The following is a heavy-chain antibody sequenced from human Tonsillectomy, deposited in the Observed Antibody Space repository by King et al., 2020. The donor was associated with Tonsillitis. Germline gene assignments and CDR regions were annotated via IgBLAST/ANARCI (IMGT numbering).Heavy chain of an antibody. CDR3: AKDEGFDYSSGWHDY. J-gene: IGHJ4*02. Sequence: QLVQSGGGVVQPGGSLRLSCAASGFTFSSYGMHWVRQAPGKGLEWVAFIRYDGSNKYYADSVKGRFTISRDNSKNTLYLQMNSLRAEDTAVYYCAKDEGFDYSSGWHDYWGQGTLVTLSS. V-gene: IGHV3-30*02. D-gene: IGHD6-19*01. CDR2: IRYDGSNK. CDR1: GFTFSSYG.